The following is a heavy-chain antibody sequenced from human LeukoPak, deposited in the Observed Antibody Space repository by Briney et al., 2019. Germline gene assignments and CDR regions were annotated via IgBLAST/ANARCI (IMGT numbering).Heavy chain of an antibody. J-gene: IGHJ4*02. Sequence: GGSLRLSCAASGFTFSSYAMSWVRQAPGKGLEWVSAISGSSGTTYYADSVKGRFTISRDNSKNTLYLQMNSLRAEDTAVYYCAKVGDFWSGYSFDYWGQGTLVTVSS. CDR1: GFTFSSYA. D-gene: IGHD3-3*01. V-gene: IGHV3-23*01. CDR2: ISGSSGTT. CDR3: AKVGDFWSGYSFDY.